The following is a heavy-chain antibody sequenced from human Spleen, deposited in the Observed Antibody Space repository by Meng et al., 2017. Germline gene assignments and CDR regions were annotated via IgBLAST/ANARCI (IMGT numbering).Heavy chain of an antibody. Sequence: GSLRLSCTVSGGSISSSSYFWGWIRQPPGKGLEWIGSMYYSGSTYYNPSLKSRVTISVDTSKNQFSLKLSSVTAADSAVYYCARGPTTMAHDFDYWGQGTLVTVSS. CDR2: MYYSGST. CDR1: GGSISSSSYF. J-gene: IGHJ4*02. CDR3: ARGPTTMAHDFDY. V-gene: IGHV4-39*07. D-gene: IGHD4-11*01.